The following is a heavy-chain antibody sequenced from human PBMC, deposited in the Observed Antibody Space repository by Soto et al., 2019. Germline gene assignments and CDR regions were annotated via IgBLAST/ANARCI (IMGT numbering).Heavy chain of an antibody. CDR2: SSALNGFT. CDR3: AATTSIAIGLRD. Sequence: QLQLVQSGSEVKKPGASVKVSCKTSGFTFTNYGFTWVRQAPGKGLEWMGWSSALNGFTNYAQDFQGRVTLTTDSSTNTAYMELRGLRSDDPAFYYCAATTSIAIGLRDCGQGTLVSVAS. CDR1: GFTFTNYG. J-gene: IGHJ4*02. V-gene: IGHV1-18*01. D-gene: IGHD6-6*01.